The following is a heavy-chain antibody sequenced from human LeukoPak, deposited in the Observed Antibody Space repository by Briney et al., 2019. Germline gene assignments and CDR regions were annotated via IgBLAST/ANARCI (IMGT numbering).Heavy chain of an antibody. D-gene: IGHD2-21*02. CDR1: GFDFSSNW. Sequence: GGSLRLSCAASGFDFSSNWMHWVRHAPGQGLVWVSRIKGDGISTNYADSVKGRFTISRDNSKNTLYLQMNSLRAEDTAVYYCAKYVVVTGADTFDIWGQGTMVTVS. J-gene: IGHJ3*02. CDR3: AKYVVVTGADTFDI. V-gene: IGHV3-74*01. CDR2: IKGDGIST.